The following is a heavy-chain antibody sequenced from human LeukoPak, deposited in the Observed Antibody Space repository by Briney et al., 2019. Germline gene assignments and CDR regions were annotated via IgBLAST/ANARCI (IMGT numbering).Heavy chain of an antibody. Sequence: SETLSLTCTVSGGSISSSSYYWGWIRQPPGKGLEWIGSIYYSGSTYYNPSLKSRVTISVDTSKNQFSLKLSSVTAADTAVYYCARDSSAYCAGAFDIWGQGTMVTVSS. CDR1: GGSISSSSYY. V-gene: IGHV4-39*07. J-gene: IGHJ3*02. CDR2: IYYSGST. CDR3: ARDSSAYCAGAFDI. D-gene: IGHD2-21*01.